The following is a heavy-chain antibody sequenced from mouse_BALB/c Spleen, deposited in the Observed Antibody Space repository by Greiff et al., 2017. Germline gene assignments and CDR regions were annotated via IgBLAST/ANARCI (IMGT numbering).Heavy chain of an antibody. J-gene: IGHJ4*01. D-gene: IGHD2-14*01. CDR3: ARKRYDYAMDY. CDR1: GYTFTSYT. CDR2: INPSSGYT. Sequence: VQLQQSAAELARPGASVKMSCKASGYTFTSYTMHWVKQRPGQGLEWIGYINPSSGYTEYNQKFKDKTTLTADKSSSTAYMQLSSLTSEDSAVYYCARKRYDYAMDYWGQGTSVTLSS. V-gene: IGHV1-4*02.